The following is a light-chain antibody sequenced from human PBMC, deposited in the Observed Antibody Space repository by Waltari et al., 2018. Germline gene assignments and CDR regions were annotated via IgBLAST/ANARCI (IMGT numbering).Light chain of an antibody. CDR3: CSYAGSDTYV. J-gene: IGLJ1*01. CDR2: AVT. CDR1: SSDVGGYNY. V-gene: IGLV2-11*01. Sequence: QSALTQPRSVSGSPGQSVAISCTGTSSDVGGYNYVSWYQQHPGKAPKIIIYAVTNRHSGVPDRFSGSKSGNTASLTISGLQAEDEADYYCCSYAGSDTYVFGTGTEVTFL.